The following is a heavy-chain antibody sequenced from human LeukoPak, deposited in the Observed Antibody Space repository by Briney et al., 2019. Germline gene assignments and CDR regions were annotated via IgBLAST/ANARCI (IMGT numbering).Heavy chain of an antibody. D-gene: IGHD3-22*01. CDR1: GDSISNYY. CDR3: ARCLNTYYYDNSGYSPEHYYMDV. CDR2: IYASGSS. V-gene: IGHV4-4*07. Sequence: SETLSLTCTASGDSISNYYWSWVRQPAGKGLEWIGRIYASGSSNYNPSLMSRITMSVDTSKNQFSLKLSSVTAADTAVYYCARCLNTYYYDNSGYSPEHYYMDVWGKGTTVIVSS. J-gene: IGHJ6*03.